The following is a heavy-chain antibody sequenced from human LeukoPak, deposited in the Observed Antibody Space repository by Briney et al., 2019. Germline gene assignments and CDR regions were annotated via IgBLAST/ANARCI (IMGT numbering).Heavy chain of an antibody. V-gene: IGHV3-53*01. CDR1: GFTVSSNY. J-gene: IGHJ4*02. Sequence: GGSLRLSCAASGFTVSSNYMSWVRQAPGKGLEWVSVTYSGGTTYYADSVKGRFTVSRDDSKNTLYLQMNSLRAEDTAVYYCARERYLGYSYALDSWGQGTLVTVSS. D-gene: IGHD5-18*01. CDR2: TYSGGTT. CDR3: ARERYLGYSYALDS.